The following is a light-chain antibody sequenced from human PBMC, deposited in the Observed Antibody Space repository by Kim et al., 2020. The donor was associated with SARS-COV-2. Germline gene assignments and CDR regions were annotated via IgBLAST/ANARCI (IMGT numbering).Light chain of an antibody. V-gene: IGKV3-11*01. CDR1: QSINID. Sequence: EIVLTQSPATVSLSPGERATLSCRASQSINIDVAWYQQKPGRAPRLLIYDASKRVSGVPARFSGSGSGIDFALTINGLEPEDFAVYYCQQNATWPPALTFGGGTKVDIK. CDR2: DAS. J-gene: IGKJ4*01. CDR3: QQNATWPPALT.